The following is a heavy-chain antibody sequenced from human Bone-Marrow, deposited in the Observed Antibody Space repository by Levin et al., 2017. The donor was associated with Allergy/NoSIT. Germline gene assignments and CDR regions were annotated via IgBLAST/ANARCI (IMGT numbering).Heavy chain of an antibody. CDR2: IYRSGST. D-gene: IGHD4/OR15-4a*01. J-gene: IGHJ5*02. CDR3: ARGGLTRRDYWFDP. Sequence: SETLSLTCAVSNYSISSGYYWGWIRQPPGKGLEWIGSIYRSGSTYYNPSVKSRVTLSLDTSKNQFSLKLSSVPAADTARYYCARGGLTRRDYWFDPWGQGTLVTVSS. CDR1: NYSISSGYY. V-gene: IGHV4-38-2*01.